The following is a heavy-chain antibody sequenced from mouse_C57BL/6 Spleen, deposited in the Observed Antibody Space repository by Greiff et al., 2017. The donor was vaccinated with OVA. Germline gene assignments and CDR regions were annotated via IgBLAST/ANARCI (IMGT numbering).Heavy chain of an antibody. Sequence: QVQLQQSGAELVRPGASVTLSCKASGYTFTAYEMHWVKQTPVHGLEWIGAIDPETGGTAYNQKFKGKAILTADKSSSTAYMELRSLTSEDSAVYYCTRVGLYYDYGGNYWGQGTLVTVSA. D-gene: IGHD2-4*01. CDR2: IDPETGGT. CDR3: TRVGLYYDYGGNY. CDR1: GYTFTAYE. J-gene: IGHJ3*01. V-gene: IGHV1-15*01.